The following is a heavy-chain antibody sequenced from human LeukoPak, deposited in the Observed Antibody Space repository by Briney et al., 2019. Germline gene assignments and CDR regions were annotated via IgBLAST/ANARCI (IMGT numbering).Heavy chain of an antibody. CDR3: ARSGDYITMVRGVIGQAPEYFQH. CDR1: GGSISSSSYY. J-gene: IGHJ1*01. CDR2: ISYRGAT. D-gene: IGHD3-10*01. Sequence: SETLSLTCTVSGGSISSSSYYWGWIRQPPGKGLEWIGSISYRGATPYNPSLKSRVTISVDTSQNQFSLKLSSVTAADTAVYYCARSGDYITMVRGVIGQAPEYFQHWGQGTLVTVSS. V-gene: IGHV4-39*07.